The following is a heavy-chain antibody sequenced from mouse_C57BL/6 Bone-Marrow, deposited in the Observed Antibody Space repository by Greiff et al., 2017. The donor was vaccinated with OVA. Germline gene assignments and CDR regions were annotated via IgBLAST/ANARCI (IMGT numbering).Heavy chain of an antibody. J-gene: IGHJ2*01. CDR1: GYAFTNYL. Sequence: VQLQESGAELVRPGTSVKVSCKASGYAFTNYLIEWVKQRPGQGLEWIGVINPGSGGTNYNEKFKGKATLTADKSSSTAYMQLSSLTSEDSAVYFCASAYYSNYGYFDYWGQGTTLTVSS. V-gene: IGHV1-54*01. D-gene: IGHD2-5*01. CDR3: ASAYYSNYGYFDY. CDR2: INPGSGGT.